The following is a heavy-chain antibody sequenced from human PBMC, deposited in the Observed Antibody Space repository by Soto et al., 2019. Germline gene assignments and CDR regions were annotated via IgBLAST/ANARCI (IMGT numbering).Heavy chain of an antibody. D-gene: IGHD4-4*01. CDR1: GFTFSSYA. Sequence: GGSLRLSCAASGFTFSSYAMHWVRQAPGKGLEWVAVISYDGSNKYYADSVKGRFTISRDNSKNTLYLQMNSLRAEDTAVYYCARDPSENTVTDWEYYFDYWGQGTLVTVS. J-gene: IGHJ4*02. CDR3: ARDPSENTVTDWEYYFDY. V-gene: IGHV3-30-3*01. CDR2: ISYDGSNK.